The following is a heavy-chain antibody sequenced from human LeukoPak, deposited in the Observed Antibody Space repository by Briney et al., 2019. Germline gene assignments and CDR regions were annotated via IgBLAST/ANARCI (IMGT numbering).Heavy chain of an antibody. J-gene: IGHJ5*02. CDR1: GYTFTSYD. CDR3: ARGRSSGPQLDP. V-gene: IGHV1-8*01. D-gene: IGHD6-19*01. Sequence: GASVKVSCKASGYTFTSYDINWVRQATGQGLEWMGWVNPNSGNTGYAQKFQGRVTMTRNTSISTAYMELSSLRSEDTAVYYCARGRSSGPQLDPWGQGTLVTVSS. CDR2: VNPNSGNT.